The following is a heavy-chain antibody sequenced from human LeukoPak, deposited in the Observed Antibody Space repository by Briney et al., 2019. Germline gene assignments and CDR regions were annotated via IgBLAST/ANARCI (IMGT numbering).Heavy chain of an antibody. CDR2: MNPNSGNT. V-gene: IGHV1-8*01. D-gene: IGHD6-13*01. CDR1: GYTFTSYD. CDR3: ARRGDSSSSHYYGMDV. J-gene: IGHJ6*02. Sequence: ASVKVSCKASGYTFTSYDINWVRQATGQGLEWMGWMNPNSGNTGYAQKFQGRVTMTRNTSISTAYMELSSLRSEDTAVYYCARRGDSSSSHYYGMDVWGQGTTVTVSS.